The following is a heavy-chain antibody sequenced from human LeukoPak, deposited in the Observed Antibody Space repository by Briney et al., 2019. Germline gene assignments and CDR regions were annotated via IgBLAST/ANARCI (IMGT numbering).Heavy chain of an antibody. CDR2: ISSSCSYI. V-gene: IGHV3-21*01. Sequence: PGRSLRLSCAASGFTFSSYSMNWVRQAPGKGLEWVSSISSSCSYIYYADSVKGRFTISRDNAKNSLYLQMNSLRAEDTAVYYCARDRGGSYYDAFDIWGQGTMVTVSS. CDR1: GFTFSSYS. J-gene: IGHJ3*02. D-gene: IGHD1-26*01. CDR3: ARDRGGSYYDAFDI.